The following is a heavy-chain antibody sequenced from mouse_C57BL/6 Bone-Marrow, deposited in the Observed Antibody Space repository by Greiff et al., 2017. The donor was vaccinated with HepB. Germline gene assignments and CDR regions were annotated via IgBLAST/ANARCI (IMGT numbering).Heavy chain of an antibody. D-gene: IGHD1-1*01. CDR3: VRHEGYGTGFDY. Sequence: EVLLVESGGGLVQPKGSLKLSCAASGFSFNTYAMNWVRQAPGKGLEWVARIRSKSNNYATYYADSVKDRFTISRDDSEGMLYLQMNNLKTEDTAMYCYVRHEGYGTGFDYWGQGTTLTVSA. V-gene: IGHV10-1*01. J-gene: IGHJ2*01. CDR1: GFSFNTYA. CDR2: IRSKSNNYAT.